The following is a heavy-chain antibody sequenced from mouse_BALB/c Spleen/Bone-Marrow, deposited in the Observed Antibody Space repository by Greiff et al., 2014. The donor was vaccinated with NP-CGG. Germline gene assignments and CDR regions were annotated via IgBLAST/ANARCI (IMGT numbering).Heavy chain of an antibody. J-gene: IGHJ3*01. D-gene: IGHD3-1*01. Sequence: EVQLQQSGAELVKPGASVKSSCTASGFNIKDTYMHWVKQRPEQGLEWIGRIDPANGNTKYDPKFQGKATITADTSSNTAYLQLSSLTSEDTAVYYCARSSSGSWFAYWGQGTLVTVSA. CDR3: ARSSSGSWFAY. V-gene: IGHV14-3*02. CDR2: IDPANGNT. CDR1: GFNIKDTY.